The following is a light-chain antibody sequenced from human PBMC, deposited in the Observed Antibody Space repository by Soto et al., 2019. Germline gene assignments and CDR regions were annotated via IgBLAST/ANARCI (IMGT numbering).Light chain of an antibody. V-gene: IGLV2-14*01. CDR2: EDS. CDR3: SSYINSSTLV. Sequence: QSALTQPASVSGSPGQSITISCTGTSSDVGGYNYVSWCQQHPDKAPKLMIYEDSNRPSGVSNRISGSKSGNTASLTISGLQAEDEADYYCSSYINSSTLVFGGGTKVTVL. CDR1: SSDVGGYNY. J-gene: IGLJ3*02.